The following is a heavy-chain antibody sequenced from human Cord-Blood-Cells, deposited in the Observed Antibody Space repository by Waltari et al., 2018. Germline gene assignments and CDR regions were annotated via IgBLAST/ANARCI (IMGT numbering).Heavy chain of an antibody. CDR3: ARRGSSSYYFDY. V-gene: IGHV3-33*01. Sequence: LRLSCAASGFTFSSYGMHWVRQAPGKGLEWVAVIWYDGSNKYYADSVKGRFTISRDNSKNTLYLQMNSLRAEDTAVYYCARRGSSSYYFDYWGQGTLVTVSS. CDR2: IWYDGSNK. CDR1: GFTFSSYG. D-gene: IGHD6-6*01. J-gene: IGHJ4*02.